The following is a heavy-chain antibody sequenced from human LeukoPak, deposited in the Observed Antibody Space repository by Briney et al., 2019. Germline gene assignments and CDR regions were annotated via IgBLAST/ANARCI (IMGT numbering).Heavy chain of an antibody. CDR2: ISHSGST. D-gene: IGHD3-22*01. V-gene: IGHV4-61*01. CDR1: SASVSSGTYF. Sequence: SETLSLTCTVSSASVSSGTYFWTWIRQPPGKGLEWIGYISHSGSTNYNPSLKSRVTISLDTSKNQFSLKLSSVTAADTAVYFCARSPSGYRFDYWGQGTLVTVSS. J-gene: IGHJ4*02. CDR3: ARSPSGYRFDY.